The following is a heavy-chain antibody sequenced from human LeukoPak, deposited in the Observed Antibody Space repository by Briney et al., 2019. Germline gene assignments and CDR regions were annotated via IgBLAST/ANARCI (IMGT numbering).Heavy chain of an antibody. CDR3: ARQGGSYYTPFDS. J-gene: IGHJ4*02. V-gene: IGHV4-39*01. D-gene: IGHD1-26*01. Sequence: SETLSLTCTVSGGSISSSSYYWGWIRQPPGKGLEWIGNIYYSRSTYYNPSLRSRVTISVDTSKNQFSLKLNSVTAADTAVYYCARQGGSYYTPFDSWGQGTLVTVSS. CDR2: IYYSRST. CDR1: GGSISSSSYY.